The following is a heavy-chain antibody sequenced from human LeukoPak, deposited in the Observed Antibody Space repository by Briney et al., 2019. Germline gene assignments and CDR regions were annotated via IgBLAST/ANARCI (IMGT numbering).Heavy chain of an antibody. Sequence: SETLSLTCTVSGGSISSYYWSWIRQPPGKGLEWIGYIYYSGSTNYNPSLKSRVTISVDTSKNQLSLKLSSETAADTAVYYCVRVSSWYYFDYWGQGTLVTVSS. V-gene: IGHV4-59*01. J-gene: IGHJ4*02. CDR2: IYYSGST. CDR1: GGSISSYY. D-gene: IGHD6-13*01. CDR3: VRVSSWYYFDY.